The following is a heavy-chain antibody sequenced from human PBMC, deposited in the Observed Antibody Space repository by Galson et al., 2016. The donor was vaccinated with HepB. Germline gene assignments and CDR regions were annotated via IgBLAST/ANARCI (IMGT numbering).Heavy chain of an antibody. CDR1: GFTFSTYA. J-gene: IGHJ4*01. Sequence: SLRLSCAASGFTFSTYAMHWVRQAPGKGLEWVAVISYDGRNQEYADSVKGQFTISRDNSKNTLYLEMNSLRVEDTAVYYCARGGELVWLGPADHWGHGTLVIVSS. V-gene: IGHV3-30*04. CDR3: ARGGELVWLGPADH. D-gene: IGHD3-10*01. CDR2: ISYDGRNQ.